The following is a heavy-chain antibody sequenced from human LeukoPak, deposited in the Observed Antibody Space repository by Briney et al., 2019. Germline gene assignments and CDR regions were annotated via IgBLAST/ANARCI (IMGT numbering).Heavy chain of an antibody. D-gene: IGHD3-22*01. CDR2: MNPNSGNT. J-gene: IGHJ4*02. V-gene: IGHV1-8*01. CDR1: GYTFTSYD. CDR3: ARGGGYYDSSGYYYVLSLDY. Sequence: ASVKVSCKASGYTFTSYDINWVRQATGQGVEWMGWMNPNSGNTGYAQQFQGRVTMTRNASISTAYMELSSLRSEDTAVYYCARGGGYYDSSGYYYVLSLDYWGQGTLVTVSS.